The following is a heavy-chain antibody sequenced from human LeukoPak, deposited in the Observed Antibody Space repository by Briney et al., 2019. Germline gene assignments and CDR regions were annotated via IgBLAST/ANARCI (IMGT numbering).Heavy chain of an antibody. J-gene: IGHJ4*02. CDR3: ARETHFDSGPYDY. CDR2: INPSGGSA. Sequence: GASVKVSCKASGYTFTSYYMHWVRQAPGQGLEWMAIINPSGGSASYAQKFQGRVTMARDTSTSTVYMYLSSLRSEDTAVYYCARETHFDSGPYDYWGQGTLVTVSS. CDR1: GYTFTSYY. V-gene: IGHV1-46*01. D-gene: IGHD3-10*01.